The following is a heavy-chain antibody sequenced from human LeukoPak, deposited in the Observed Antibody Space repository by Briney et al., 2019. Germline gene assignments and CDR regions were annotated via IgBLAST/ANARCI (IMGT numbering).Heavy chain of an antibody. CDR2: ISGSGGST. CDR1: GFTFSSYA. V-gene: IGHV3-23*01. CDR3: AKFPPDIVVVSAAFDY. Sequence: PGGSLRLSCAASGFTFSSYAMSWVRQAPGKGLEWVSAISGSGGSTYYADSVKGRFTISRDNSKNTLYLQMNSLRAEDTAVYYCAKFPPDIVVVSAAFDYWGQGTLVTVSS. D-gene: IGHD2-2*01. J-gene: IGHJ4*02.